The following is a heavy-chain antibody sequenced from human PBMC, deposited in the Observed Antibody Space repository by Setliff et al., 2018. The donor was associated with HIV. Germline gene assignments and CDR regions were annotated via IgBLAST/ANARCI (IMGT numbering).Heavy chain of an antibody. Sequence: GASVKVSCKASGGTFSAYAVNWVRQAPGQGLEWMGRIISILGTPNYSHKFQGGVTITADKSTTTTYMELSSLRSDDTAIYYCARDFHVLGYCSSDSCPYDASDVWGQGTMVTVSS. CDR1: GGTFSAYA. CDR2: IISILGTP. J-gene: IGHJ3*01. CDR3: ARDFHVLGYCSSDSCPYDASDV. D-gene: IGHD2-15*01. V-gene: IGHV1-69*04.